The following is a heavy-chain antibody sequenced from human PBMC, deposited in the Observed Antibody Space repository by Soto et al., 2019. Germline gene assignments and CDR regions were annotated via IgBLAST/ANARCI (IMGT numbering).Heavy chain of an antibody. CDR1: GVSISSADYF. Sequence: QVQLQESGPGLVKPSQTLSLTCTVSGVSISSADYFWSWIRQHPGRGLELIGYIYYTGGTNYNPSLKSRLSISLDTSKNQFSLKLSSVTAADTAMYYCARDYSDTSGFYRAYDYWGQGTLVTVSS. D-gene: IGHD3-22*01. CDR2: IYYTGGT. CDR3: ARDYSDTSGFYRAYDY. J-gene: IGHJ4*02. V-gene: IGHV4-31*03.